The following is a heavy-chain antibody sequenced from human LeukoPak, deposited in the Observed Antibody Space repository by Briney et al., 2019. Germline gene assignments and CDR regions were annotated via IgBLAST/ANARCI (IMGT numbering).Heavy chain of an antibody. D-gene: IGHD5-24*01. Sequence: PGGSLRLSCAASGFTFSNYGMHWVRQAPGKGLEWVTFIRYDGSNKYYADSVKGRFTISRDNSKNTLYLQMNSLRVEDTAVYYCARDMDGYNRFLLGEYWGQGTLVTVSS. V-gene: IGHV3-30*02. J-gene: IGHJ4*02. CDR1: GFTFSNYG. CDR2: IRYDGSNK. CDR3: ARDMDGYNRFLLGEY.